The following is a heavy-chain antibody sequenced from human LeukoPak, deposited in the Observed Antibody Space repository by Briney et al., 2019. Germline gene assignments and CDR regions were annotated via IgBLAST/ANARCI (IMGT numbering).Heavy chain of an antibody. J-gene: IGHJ5*02. CDR3: ARGEEYSSDDVSWFDP. Sequence: SETLSLTCTVSGGSISSGGYYWNWIRQYPGKGLEWIGYIYCSGSTYYNPSLKSRVTISVDTSKNQFSLKLSSVTAADTAVYYCARGEEYSSDDVSWFDPWGQGTLVTVSS. D-gene: IGHD5-12*01. CDR1: GGSISSGGYY. V-gene: IGHV4-31*03. CDR2: IYCSGST.